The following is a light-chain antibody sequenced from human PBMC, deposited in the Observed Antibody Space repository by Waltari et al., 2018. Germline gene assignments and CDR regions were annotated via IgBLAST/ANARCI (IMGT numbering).Light chain of an antibody. CDR3: QSYDTSLGVV. CDR1: WSNIGAGYD. Sequence: QSVLTPPPSASGAPGQRVTISCTGSWSNIGAGYDVHWYQQLPGKAPTLLVYGVNTRPPGVPDRFFGSKSGTSASLAIPGLQPEDEADYYCQSYDTSLGVVFGGGTKLTVL. CDR2: GVN. V-gene: IGLV1-40*01. J-gene: IGLJ2*01.